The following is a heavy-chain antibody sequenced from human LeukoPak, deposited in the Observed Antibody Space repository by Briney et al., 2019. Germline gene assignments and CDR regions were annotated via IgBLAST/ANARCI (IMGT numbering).Heavy chain of an antibody. V-gene: IGHV3-23*01. D-gene: IGHD3-9*01. J-gene: IGHJ4*02. CDR3: AKLGDLGPYYDILTGYPYFDY. Sequence: GGSLRLSCAASGFTFSSYAMSWVRQAPGKGLEWVSAISGSGGSTYYADSVKGRFTISRDNSKNTLYLQMSSLRAEDTAVYYCAKLGDLGPYYDILTGYPYFDYWGQGTLVTVSS. CDR2: ISGSGGST. CDR1: GFTFSSYA.